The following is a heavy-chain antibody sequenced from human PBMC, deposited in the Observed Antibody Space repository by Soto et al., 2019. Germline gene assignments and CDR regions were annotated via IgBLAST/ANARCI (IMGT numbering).Heavy chain of an antibody. D-gene: IGHD3-3*01. Sequence: GASVKVSCKASGYTFTSYGISWVRQAPGQGLEWMGWISAYNGNTNYAQKLQGRVTMTTDTSTSTAYMELRSLRSDDTAVYYCARDWNSSVFTSTILGNWFDPWGQGTLVTVSS. V-gene: IGHV1-18*01. CDR3: ARDWNSSVFTSTILGNWFDP. CDR1: GYTFTSYG. CDR2: ISAYNGNT. J-gene: IGHJ5*02.